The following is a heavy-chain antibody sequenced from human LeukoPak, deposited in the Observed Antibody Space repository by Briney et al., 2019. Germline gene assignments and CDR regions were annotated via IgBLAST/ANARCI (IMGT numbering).Heavy chain of an antibody. Sequence: GGSVRVSRAASRFTFSIYWMNWVPQTPGKGREWVAIIKHDGSERFYVDSVKGRFTLSRENAKNPLYLQMNSLRAEDCAVYYFARDARGTAGLFFDLWGQGTMPTVSS. D-gene: IGHD2-21*02. V-gene: IGHV3-7*01. CDR3: ARDARGTAGLFFDL. CDR1: RFTFSIYW. CDR2: IKHDGSER. J-gene: IGHJ3*01.